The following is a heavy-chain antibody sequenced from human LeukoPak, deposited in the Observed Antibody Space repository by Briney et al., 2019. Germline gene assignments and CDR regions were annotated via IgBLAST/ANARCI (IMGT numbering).Heavy chain of an antibody. V-gene: IGHV4-59*02. CDR2: IYYGGST. CDR3: ARLNSWFGDPNWFDP. CDR1: GDSVSGYY. D-gene: IGHD3-10*01. J-gene: IGHJ5*02. Sequence: PSETLSLTCTVSGDSVSGYYWSWIRQPPGKGLEWIGYIYYGGSTKYNPSLKSRVTISVDTSKNQFSLRLSSVTAADTAVYYCARLNSWFGDPNWFDPWGQGALVTVSS.